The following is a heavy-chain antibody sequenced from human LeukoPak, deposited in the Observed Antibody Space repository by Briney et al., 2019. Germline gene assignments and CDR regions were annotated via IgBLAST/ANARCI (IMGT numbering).Heavy chain of an antibody. CDR3: ARWSEAAAFDY. D-gene: IGHD6-19*01. J-gene: IGHJ4*02. CDR2: IYYSVST. V-gene: IGHV4-31*03. Sequence: PSETLSLTCTVSGGSISSGGYYWSWIRQHPGKGLEWIGYIYYSVSTHYNPALKSRVTISVDTSKNQFSLKLSSVTAADTAVYYCARWSEAAAFDYWGQGTLVTVSS. CDR1: GGSISSGGYY.